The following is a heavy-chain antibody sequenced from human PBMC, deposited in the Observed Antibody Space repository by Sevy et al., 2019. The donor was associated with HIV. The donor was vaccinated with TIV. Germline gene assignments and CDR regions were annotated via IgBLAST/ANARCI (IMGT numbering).Heavy chain of an antibody. D-gene: IGHD6-6*01. CDR3: ARDKYASSSMDY. V-gene: IGHV1-46*01. Sequence: ASVKVSCKASGYTFSNYYIHWVQQAPGQGLEWMGVINPSGGSTNYAQKFQGRVTMTRDTSTSTVYMELSSLRSEDTGIYNCARDKYASSSMDYWGQGTQVTVSS. CDR1: GYTFSNYY. J-gene: IGHJ4*02. CDR2: INPSGGST.